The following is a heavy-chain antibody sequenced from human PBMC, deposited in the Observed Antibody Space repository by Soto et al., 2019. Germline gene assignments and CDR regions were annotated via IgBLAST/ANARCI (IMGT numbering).Heavy chain of an antibody. V-gene: IGHV3-21*01. CDR2: ISSSNRYI. J-gene: IGHJ3*01. CDR1: GFNFSSYT. D-gene: IGHD2-21*02. Sequence: EVQLVESGGGLVKPGGSLRLSCEASGFNFSSYTMNWVRQAPGKGLEWVSSISSSNRYIYYAESVKGRFTISRDDAKNSVYLQMNSLRADDTAVYYCPRDRCRGGDCYRTYAFDLWGQGTLVTVSS. CDR3: PRDRCRGGDCYRTYAFDL.